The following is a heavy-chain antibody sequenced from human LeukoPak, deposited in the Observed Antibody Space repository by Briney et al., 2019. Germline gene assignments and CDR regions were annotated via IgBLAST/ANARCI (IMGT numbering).Heavy chain of an antibody. CDR1: GFTFSDYY. Sequence: PGGSLRLSCAASGFTFSDYYMSWIRQAPGKGLEWVSYISSSSSYTNYADSVKGRFTISRDNAKNSLYLQMNSLRAEDTAVYYCASGSWYFDLWGRGTPVTVSS. CDR3: ASGSWYFDL. V-gene: IGHV3-11*03. D-gene: IGHD3-10*01. J-gene: IGHJ2*01. CDR2: ISSSSSYT.